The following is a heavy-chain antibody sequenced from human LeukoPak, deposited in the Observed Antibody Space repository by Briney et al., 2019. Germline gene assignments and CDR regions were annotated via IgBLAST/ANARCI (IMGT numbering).Heavy chain of an antibody. D-gene: IGHD5-18*01. CDR2: TYYSGST. V-gene: IGHV4-59*01. J-gene: IGHJ6*03. CDR1: GGSISSYY. CDR3: ARGLFEYSYGYYYYMDV. Sequence: PSETLSLTCTVSGGSISSYYWSWIRQPPGKGLEWIGYTYYSGSTNYNPSLKSRVTISVDTSKNQFSLKLSSVTAADTAVYYCARGLFEYSYGYYYYMDVWGKGTTVTISS.